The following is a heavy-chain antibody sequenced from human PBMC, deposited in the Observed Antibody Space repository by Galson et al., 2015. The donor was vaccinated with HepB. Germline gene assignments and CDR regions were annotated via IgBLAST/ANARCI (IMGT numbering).Heavy chain of an antibody. CDR3: AREIYYDSSGYYRFDY. J-gene: IGHJ4*02. CDR2: IYTSGST. D-gene: IGHD3-22*01. CDR1: GGSISSGSYY. V-gene: IGHV4-61*02. Sequence: TLSLTCTVSGGSISSGSYYWSWIRQPAGKGLEWIGRIYTSGSTNYNPSLKSRVTISVDTSKNQFSLKLSSVTAADTAVYYCAREIYYDSSGYYRFDYWGQGTLVTVSS.